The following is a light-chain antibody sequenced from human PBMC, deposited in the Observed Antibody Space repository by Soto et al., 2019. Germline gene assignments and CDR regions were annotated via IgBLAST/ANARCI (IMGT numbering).Light chain of an antibody. CDR1: QSISSW. J-gene: IGKJ5*01. V-gene: IGKV1-5*01. CDR3: QQYNSSLIT. Sequence: DTQMTQSPSTLSASVGDRVTITCRASQSISSWLAWYQQKPGKAPKLLIYDASSLESGVPSRFSGSGSGTEFTLTISSLQPDDFATYYCQQYNSSLITFGQGTRLEIK. CDR2: DAS.